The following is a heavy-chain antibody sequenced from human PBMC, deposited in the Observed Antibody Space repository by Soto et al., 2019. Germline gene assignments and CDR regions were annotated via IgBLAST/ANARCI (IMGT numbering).Heavy chain of an antibody. CDR2: IGTAGDT. D-gene: IGHD3-3*01. CDR1: GFTFSSYD. J-gene: IGHJ5*02. Sequence: GGSLRLSCAASGFTFSSYDMHWVRQATGKGLEWVSAIGTAGDTYYPGSVKGRFTISRENAKNSLYLQMNSLRTEDTAIYYCADLTWSGYYLPWGQGTLVTVSS. V-gene: IGHV3-13*01. CDR3: ADLTWSGYYLP.